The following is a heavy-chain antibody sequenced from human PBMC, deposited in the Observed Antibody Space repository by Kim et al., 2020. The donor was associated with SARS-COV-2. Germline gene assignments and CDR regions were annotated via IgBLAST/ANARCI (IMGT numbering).Heavy chain of an antibody. Sequence: SETLSLTCAVSGGSISSSNWWSWVRQPPGKGLEWIGEIYHSGSTNYNPSLKSRVTISVDKSKNQFSLKLSSVTAADTAVYYCARLQTRVVGATIYYYYYGMDVWGQGTTVTVSS. D-gene: IGHD1-26*01. CDR3: ARLQTRVVGATIYYYYYGMDV. V-gene: IGHV4-4*02. CDR1: GGSISSSNW. J-gene: IGHJ6*02. CDR2: IYHSGST.